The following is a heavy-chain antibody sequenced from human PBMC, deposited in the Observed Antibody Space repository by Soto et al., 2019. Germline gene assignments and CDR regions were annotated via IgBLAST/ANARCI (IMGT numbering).Heavy chain of an antibody. D-gene: IGHD3-10*01. CDR2: VYSNDDK. Sequence: SCPTVVSPKQTLTLTCTFSGFSLSTSGVGVGCVRQPPGKALEWLALVYSNDDKRFSPSLKNRLTITKDTSKNQVVLTMTNMDPVETAKYYCTHMSGSGLYGMDVWGRGTTDTVSS. V-gene: IGHV2-5*01. CDR1: GFSLSTSGVG. J-gene: IGHJ6*02. CDR3: THMSGSGLYGMDV.